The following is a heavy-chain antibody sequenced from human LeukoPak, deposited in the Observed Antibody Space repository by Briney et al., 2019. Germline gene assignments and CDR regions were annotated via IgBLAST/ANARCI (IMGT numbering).Heavy chain of an antibody. CDR3: ARSFDI. CDR2: IGTSGTTI. V-gene: IGHV3-48*03. J-gene: IGHJ3*02. CDR1: GFTFSNYE. Sequence: PGGSLRLSCAASGFTFSNYEMNWVRQAPGKGLEWVSLIGTSGTTIYYADSVKGRFSISRDNAKNSLYLQMNSLRAEDTAVYHCARSFDIWGQGTMVTVSS.